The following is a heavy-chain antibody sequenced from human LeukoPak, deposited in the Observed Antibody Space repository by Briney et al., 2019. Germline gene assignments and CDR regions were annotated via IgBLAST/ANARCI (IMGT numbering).Heavy chain of an antibody. V-gene: IGHV4-34*01. J-gene: IGHJ5*02. Sequence: SETLSLTCAVYGGSFSGYYWSCIRQPPGKGLEWIGEINHSGSTNYNPSLKSRVTIPVDTSKNQFSLKLSSVTAADTAVYYCARDAAPRPNGWFDPWGQGTLVTVSS. CDR3: ARDAAPRPNGWFDP. D-gene: IGHD6-13*01. CDR1: GGSFSGYY. CDR2: INHSGST.